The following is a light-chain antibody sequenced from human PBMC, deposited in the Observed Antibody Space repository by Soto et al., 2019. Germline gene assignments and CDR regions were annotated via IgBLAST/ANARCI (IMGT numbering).Light chain of an antibody. V-gene: IGKV3-11*01. CDR3: QQRVNWPPRDT. J-gene: IGKJ2*01. CDR1: QSVGTS. Sequence: DIVLTQSPATLSLSPGERASLSCRASQSVGTSLAWYQQRPGQAPRLLLSAASTMATGIPARFSGSGTGTDFTLTISGLQPEDVAVYYCQQRVNWPPRDTFGQGTKLEIK. CDR2: AAS.